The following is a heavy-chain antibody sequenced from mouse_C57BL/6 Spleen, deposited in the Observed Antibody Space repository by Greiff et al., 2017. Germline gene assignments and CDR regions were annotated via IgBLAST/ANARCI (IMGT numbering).Heavy chain of an antibody. Sequence: QVQLQQSGAELVKPGASVKISCKASGYAFSSYWMNWVKQSHGKGLEWIGQIYPGDGDTNYNGKFKGKDTLTADKSSRTGYMQLSRLTSEDSAVYCCAREGSFDYWGQGTTLTVSS. V-gene: IGHV1-80*01. CDR1: GYAFSSYW. CDR3: AREGSFDY. CDR2: IYPGDGDT. J-gene: IGHJ2*01.